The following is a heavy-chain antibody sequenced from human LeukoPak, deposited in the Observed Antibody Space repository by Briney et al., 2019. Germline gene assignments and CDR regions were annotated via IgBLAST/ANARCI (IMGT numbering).Heavy chain of an antibody. CDR1: RFIFSSYS. V-gene: IGHV3-23*01. Sequence: QPGGSVRLSCAPSRFIFSSYSVSWVRQARGKRLECLSAVVASGGSTYYPDSVKGRFTISRDNSKSKLFLQMNSRRAEDTAVYYCAKGQNCSSTSCYYIGDFESWGKGTMVIVSS. CDR3: AKGQNCSSTSCYYIGDFES. J-gene: IGHJ3*02. CDR2: VVASGGST. D-gene: IGHD2-2*01.